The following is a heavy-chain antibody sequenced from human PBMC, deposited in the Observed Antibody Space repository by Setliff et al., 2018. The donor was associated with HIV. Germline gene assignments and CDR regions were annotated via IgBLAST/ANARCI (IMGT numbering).Heavy chain of an antibody. Sequence: GASVKVSCKASQNSFSDDYMNWVRQAPGHRPEWMGWIRLPRGGTKYAQKFQGRVSLTWDTSISTGYMELRRLRSDDTAIYYCVTSPGSFLAQDATEAGDAWGQGSLVTVSS. J-gene: IGHJ5*02. D-gene: IGHD6-13*01. CDR1: QNSFSDDY. V-gene: IGHV1-2*02. CDR2: IRLPRGGT. CDR3: VTSPGSFLAQDATEAGDA.